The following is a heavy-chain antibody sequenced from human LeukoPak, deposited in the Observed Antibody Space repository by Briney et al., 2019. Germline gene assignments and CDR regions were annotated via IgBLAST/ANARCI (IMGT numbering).Heavy chain of an antibody. CDR2: IYPGDSDT. CDR3: ARFHRFGELFSDY. D-gene: IGHD3-10*01. J-gene: IGHJ4*02. V-gene: IGHV5-51*01. Sequence: GESLKISCKGSGYSFTSYWIAWVRQMPGKGLECMGIIYPGDSDTRYSPSFQGQVTISADKSIGTAYLQWSSLKASDTAMYYCARFHRFGELFSDYWGQGTLVTVSS. CDR1: GYSFTSYW.